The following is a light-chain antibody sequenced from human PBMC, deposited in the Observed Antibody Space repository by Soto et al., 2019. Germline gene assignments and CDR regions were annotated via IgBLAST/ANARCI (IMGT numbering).Light chain of an antibody. J-gene: IGKJ5*01. V-gene: IGKV1-33*01. Sequence: DIQMTQSPSSLSASVGDRVTITCQASQDIRYYLNWYQQKPGKAPKLLIYDASNLETGVPSRFSGSGSGTDFTCIISSLQPEDIAIYYCQQYGFLPITFGHGTRLEI. CDR2: DAS. CDR1: QDIRYY. CDR3: QQYGFLPIT.